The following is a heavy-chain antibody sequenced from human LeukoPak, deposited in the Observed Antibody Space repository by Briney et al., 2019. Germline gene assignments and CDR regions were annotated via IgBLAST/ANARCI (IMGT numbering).Heavy chain of an antibody. D-gene: IGHD2-2*01. CDR3: ATGLGYCSSTSCPRVAY. J-gene: IGHJ4*02. V-gene: IGHV1-69*13. Sequence: SVKVSCKASGGTFSSYAISWVRQAPGQGLEWMGWIIPIFGTANYAQKFQGRVTITADESTSTAYMELSSLRSEDTAVYYCATGLGYCSSTSCPRVAYWGQGTLVTVSS. CDR2: IIPIFGTA. CDR1: GGTFSSYA.